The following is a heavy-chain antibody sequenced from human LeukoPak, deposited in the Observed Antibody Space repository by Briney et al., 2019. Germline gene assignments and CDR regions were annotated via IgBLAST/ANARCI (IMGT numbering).Heavy chain of an antibody. D-gene: IGHD6-6*01. CDR2: ISSSSSTI. Sequence: GGSLRLSCAASGFTFSSYSMNWVRQAPGKGLEWVSYISSSSSTIYYADSVKGRFTISRDNAKNSLYLQMNSLRAEDTAVYYCARDKRLKSIAARPEWFDPWGQGTLVTVSS. CDR3: ARDKRLKSIAARPEWFDP. V-gene: IGHV3-48*04. CDR1: GFTFSSYS. J-gene: IGHJ5*02.